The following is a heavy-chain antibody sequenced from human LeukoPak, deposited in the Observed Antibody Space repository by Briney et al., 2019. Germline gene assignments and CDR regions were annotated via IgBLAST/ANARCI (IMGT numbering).Heavy chain of an antibody. CDR1: GFTFSSYA. D-gene: IGHD4-17*01. J-gene: IGHJ3*02. Sequence: QPGGSLRLSCAASGFTFSSYAMSWVRQAPGKGLEWVSVISGSGGSTYYADSVKGRFTISRDNSKNTLYLQMNSLRAEDTAVYYCAKIDYGDYAAFDIWGQGTMVTVSS. V-gene: IGHV3-23*01. CDR3: AKIDYGDYAAFDI. CDR2: ISGSGGST.